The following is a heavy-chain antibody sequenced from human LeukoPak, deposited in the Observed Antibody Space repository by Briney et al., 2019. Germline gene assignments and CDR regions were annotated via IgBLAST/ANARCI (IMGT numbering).Heavy chain of an antibody. CDR2: ITAGGGTT. J-gene: IGHJ4*02. CDR3: ARAGYDSSGYYFPFDY. CDR1: GFTFSSYA. D-gene: IGHD3-22*01. Sequence: GGSLRLSCAASGFTFSSYAMTSVRQAPGKGPEWVSSITAGGGTTYYAECVKGRFTISRDNSKNTLYLQMNSLRAEDTAVYYCARAGYDSSGYYFPFDYWGQGTLVTVSS. V-gene: IGHV3-23*01.